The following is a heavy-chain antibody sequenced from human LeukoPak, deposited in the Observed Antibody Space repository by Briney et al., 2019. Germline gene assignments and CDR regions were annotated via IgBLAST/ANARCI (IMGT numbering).Heavy chain of an antibody. V-gene: IGHV1-8*01. CDR1: GYTFTSYD. D-gene: IGHD2-2*02. CDR2: MNPNSGNT. J-gene: IGHJ6*02. CDR3: ARQGIVVVPAAIRYYYGMDV. Sequence: ASVKVSCKASGYTFTSYDINWVRQATGQGLEWMGWMNPNSGNTGYAQKFQGRVTMTRDTSTSTVYMELSSLRSEDTAVYYCARQGIVVVPAAIRYYYGMDVWGQGTSVTVSS.